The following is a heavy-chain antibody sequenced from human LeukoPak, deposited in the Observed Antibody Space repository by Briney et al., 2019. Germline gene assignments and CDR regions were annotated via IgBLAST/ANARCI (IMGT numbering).Heavy chain of an antibody. Sequence: PGGSLRLSCAASGFAFRSHTMHWVRQAPGKGLEWVSCISTSGDYKYYGDSVKGRFTISRDTATNSLYLQMNSLRAEDTAVYYCARDGTDWLRYFDFWGQGTLVTVSS. J-gene: IGHJ4*02. CDR2: ISTSGDYK. D-gene: IGHD5-12*01. CDR3: ARDGTDWLRYFDF. V-gene: IGHV3-21*01. CDR1: GFAFRSHT.